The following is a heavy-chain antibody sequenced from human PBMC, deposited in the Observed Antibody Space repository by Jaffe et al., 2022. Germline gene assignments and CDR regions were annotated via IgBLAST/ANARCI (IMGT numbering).Heavy chain of an antibody. J-gene: IGHJ4*02. V-gene: IGHV1-58*02. D-gene: IGHD3-22*01. CDR1: GFTFTSSA. CDR2: IVVGSGNT. Sequence: QMQLVQSGPEVKKPGTSVKVSCKASGFTFTSSAMQWVRQARGQRLEWIGWIVVGSGNTNYAQKFQERVTITRDMSTSTAYMELSSLRSEDTAVYYCAASIPYYYDSSGYYNDYWGQGTLVTVSS. CDR3: AASIPYYYDSSGYYNDY.